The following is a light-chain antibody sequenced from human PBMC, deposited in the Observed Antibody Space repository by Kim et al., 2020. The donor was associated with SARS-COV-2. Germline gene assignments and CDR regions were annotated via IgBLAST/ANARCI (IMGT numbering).Light chain of an antibody. Sequence: GQSITISCTGNSSDVGVYNNVSWYQQHPGKAPKLMIYDVSKRPSGVPNRFSGSKSGNTASLTISRLQAEDEADYYCSSYTSSSTWVFGGGTQLTVL. CDR1: SSDVGVYNN. V-gene: IGLV2-14*04. J-gene: IGLJ3*02. CDR2: DVS. CDR3: SSYTSSSTWV.